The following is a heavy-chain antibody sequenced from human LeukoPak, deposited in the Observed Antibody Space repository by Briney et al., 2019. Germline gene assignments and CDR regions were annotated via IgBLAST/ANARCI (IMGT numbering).Heavy chain of an antibody. CDR2: IYHSGST. Sequence: SETLSLTCAVSGGSISSGGYSWSWIRQPPGKGLEWIGYIYHSGSTYYNPSLKSRVTISVDRSKNQFSLKLSSVTAADTAVYYCAREGGLDCSGGSCYIVAYFDYWGQGTLVTVSS. CDR3: AREGGLDCSGGSCYIVAYFDY. CDR1: GGSISSGGYS. J-gene: IGHJ4*02. V-gene: IGHV4-30-2*01. D-gene: IGHD2-15*01.